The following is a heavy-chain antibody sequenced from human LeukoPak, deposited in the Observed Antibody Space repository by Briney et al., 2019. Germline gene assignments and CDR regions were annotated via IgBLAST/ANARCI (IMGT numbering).Heavy chain of an antibody. Sequence: PGGSLRLSCAASGFTFRTFNMNWVRQAPGKGLEWVSYITSGGTTIYYADSVKGRLTISRDNAKNSLYLQMNSLRAEDTAVYYCARDYSTVTTFFDYWGQGTLVTVSS. CDR1: GFTFRTFN. CDR3: ARDYSTVTTFFDY. CDR2: ITSGGTTI. D-gene: IGHD4-17*01. V-gene: IGHV3-48*01. J-gene: IGHJ4*02.